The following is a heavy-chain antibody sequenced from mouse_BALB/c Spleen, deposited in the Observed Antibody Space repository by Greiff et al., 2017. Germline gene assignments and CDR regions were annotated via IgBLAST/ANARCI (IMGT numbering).Heavy chain of an antibody. J-gene: IGHJ4*01. V-gene: IGHV3-2*02. CDR1: GYSITSDYA. CDR2: ISYSGST. CDR3: ARDGNYRNYAMDY. D-gene: IGHD2-1*01. Sequence: EVKLMESGPGLVKPSQSLSLTCTVTGYSITSDYAWNWIRQFPGNKLEWMGYISYSGSTSYNPSLKSRISITRDTSKNQFFLQLNSVTTEDTATYYCARDGNYRNYAMDYWGQGTSVTVSS.